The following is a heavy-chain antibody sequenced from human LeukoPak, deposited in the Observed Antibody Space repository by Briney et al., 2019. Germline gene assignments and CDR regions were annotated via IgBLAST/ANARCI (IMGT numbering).Heavy chain of an antibody. CDR2: ISSSGGST. Sequence: GGSLRLSCAASGFTFSTYAMSWVRQAPGKGPEWVSTISSSGGSTYYADSVKGRFTISRDNSKNTLFLQMNSLRAEDTAVYYCAKRDLGYWGQGTLVTVSS. J-gene: IGHJ4*02. V-gene: IGHV3-23*01. CDR3: AKRDLGY. CDR1: GFTFSTYA.